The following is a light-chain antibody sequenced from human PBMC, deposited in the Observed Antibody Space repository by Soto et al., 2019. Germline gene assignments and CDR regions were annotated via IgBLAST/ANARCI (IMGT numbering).Light chain of an antibody. V-gene: IGKV2-28*01. J-gene: IGKJ5*01. CDR3: MQARQTPVT. Sequence: DIVMPQSPLSLSVIPGEPASISCRSSQSLLHSNGYYYLDWFLQRPGQSPQLLIFLGSHRASGVPDRFSGRESATEFTLEISRVEAEDVGLYYCMQARQTPVTFGQGTRLDI. CDR2: LGS. CDR1: QSLLHSNGYYY.